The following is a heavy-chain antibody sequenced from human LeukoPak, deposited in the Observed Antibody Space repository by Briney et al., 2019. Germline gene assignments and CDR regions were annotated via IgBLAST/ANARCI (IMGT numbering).Heavy chain of an antibody. D-gene: IGHD4-17*01. CDR1: GGSISTYY. Sequence: SETLSLTCSVSGGSISTYYWSWIRQLPGKGLEWIGYIYYTGTTNYNPSLRRRGTISVDTSRNQFPLRLSSVPAADTGLYYCAREDPQTTVPEGMDVWGHGTKVIVSS. V-gene: IGHV4-59*01. J-gene: IGHJ6*02. CDR2: IYYTGTT. CDR3: AREDPQTTVPEGMDV.